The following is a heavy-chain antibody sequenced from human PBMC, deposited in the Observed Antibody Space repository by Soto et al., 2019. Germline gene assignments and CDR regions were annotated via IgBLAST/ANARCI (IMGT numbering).Heavy chain of an antibody. J-gene: IGHJ6*02. V-gene: IGHV3-21*01. D-gene: IGHD2-15*01. CDR3: ARDRGYDAHDYYYNAMDV. Sequence: PGGSLRLASVASGLTFRTYTMNWVRQAPGEGLEWVSGIRGFSPYTFYAESVKGRFTISRDNAKNSLYLQMNSLGVEDTAVYYCARDRGYDAHDYYYNAMDVWGQGTTVTVSS. CDR2: IRGFSPYT. CDR1: GLTFRTYT.